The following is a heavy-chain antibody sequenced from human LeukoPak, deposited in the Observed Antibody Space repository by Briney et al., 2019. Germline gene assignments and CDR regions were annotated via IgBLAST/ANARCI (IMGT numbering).Heavy chain of an antibody. CDR3: ARESSGIAAAGRPFDI. Sequence: GGSLRLSCAASGFTSSENWMHWVRQGPGKGLVWVSRINRDGSSTSYADSVKGRFTISRDNAKNSLYLQMNSLRAEDTAVYYCARESSGIAAAGRPFDIWGQGTMVTVSS. J-gene: IGHJ3*02. CDR2: INRDGSST. CDR1: GFTSSENW. D-gene: IGHD6-13*01. V-gene: IGHV3-74*01.